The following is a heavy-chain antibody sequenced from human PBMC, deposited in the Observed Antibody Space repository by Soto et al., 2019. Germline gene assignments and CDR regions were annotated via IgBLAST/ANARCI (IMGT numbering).Heavy chain of an antibody. J-gene: IGHJ4*01. V-gene: IGHV1-18*04. CDR3: ARDPGLGSSYPPLDY. CDR1: VCRFTSYG. D-gene: IGHD3-10*01. Sequence: GASVKVSCKASVCRFTSYGLSWVRQAPGQGLEWMGWISPYNGKTEHSPKFQDRVTMTTDISMSTAYMELSSLTSEDSAIYYCARDPGLGSSYPPLDYWGQGSLVTVSS. CDR2: ISPYNGKT.